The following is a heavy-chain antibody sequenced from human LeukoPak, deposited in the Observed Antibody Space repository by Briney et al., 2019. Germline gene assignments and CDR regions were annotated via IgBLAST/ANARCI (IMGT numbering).Heavy chain of an antibody. Sequence: SETLSLTCTVSGGSISSGSYYWSWIRQPAGKGLEWIGRIYPSGSTNYNPSLKSRVTISVDTSKNQFSLKLSSVTAADTAVYFCARETSGYYDHWGQGTLVTASS. CDR2: IYPSGST. V-gene: IGHV4-61*02. J-gene: IGHJ4*02. D-gene: IGHD3-3*01. CDR3: ARETSGYYDH. CDR1: GGSISSGSYY.